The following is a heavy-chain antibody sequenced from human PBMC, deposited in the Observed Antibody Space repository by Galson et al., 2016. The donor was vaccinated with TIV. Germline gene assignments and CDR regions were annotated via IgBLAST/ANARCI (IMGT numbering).Heavy chain of an antibody. Sequence: SVKVSCKVSGGIFRSDAISWVRQAPGQGLEWMGRIIAIFGTANYAQTFQGRVTITADESTNTVYLELSSLRAGDTAIYYCAKVGKSGDYSWDAFDVWGQGTVVTVSS. V-gene: IGHV1-69*13. CDR2: IIAIFGTA. J-gene: IGHJ3*01. D-gene: IGHD1-26*01. CDR1: GGIFRSDA. CDR3: AKVGKSGDYSWDAFDV.